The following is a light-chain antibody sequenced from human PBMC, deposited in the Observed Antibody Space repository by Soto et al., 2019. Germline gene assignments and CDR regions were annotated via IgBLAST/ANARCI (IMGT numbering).Light chain of an antibody. CDR2: GAS. J-gene: IGKJ4*01. CDR3: QQYNNWPGT. CDR1: QSISSN. V-gene: IGKV3-15*01. Sequence: EIMMTQSPATLSVSPGERATLSCRASQSISSNLAWYQQKPGQAPRLLIYGASTRATGIPARFSGSGSGTEFTLTISSLQSEDFAVYYCQQYNNWPGTFGGGTKVEIK.